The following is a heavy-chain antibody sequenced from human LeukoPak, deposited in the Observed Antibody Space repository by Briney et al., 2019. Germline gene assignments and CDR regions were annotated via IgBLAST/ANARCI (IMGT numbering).Heavy chain of an antibody. J-gene: IGHJ4*02. D-gene: IGHD3-16*01. CDR2: INPNSGVT. CDR1: GYTFTDYY. Sequence: ASVKVSCKASGYTFTDYYMHWVRQAPGQGLEWMGWINPNSGVTNFAQKFQGRVTMTRDTSISTAYMELSRLRSDDTAVYYCARGSYDSLWGSWSGFDSWGQGTLVTVSS. CDR3: ARGSYDSLWGSWSGFDS. V-gene: IGHV1-2*02.